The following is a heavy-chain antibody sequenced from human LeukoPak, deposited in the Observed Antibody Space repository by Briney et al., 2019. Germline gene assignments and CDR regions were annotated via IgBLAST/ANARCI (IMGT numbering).Heavy chain of an antibody. V-gene: IGHV1-2*02. CDR3: ARVVVAGTQAVDY. Sequence: GASVKVSCKASGYTFTGYYMHWVRQAPGQGLEWMGWINPNSGGTNYAQKFQGRVTMTRDTSISTAYMELSRLRSDDTAVYYCARVVVAGTQAVDYWGQGTLVTVSS. CDR1: GYTFTGYY. D-gene: IGHD6-19*01. J-gene: IGHJ4*02. CDR2: INPNSGGT.